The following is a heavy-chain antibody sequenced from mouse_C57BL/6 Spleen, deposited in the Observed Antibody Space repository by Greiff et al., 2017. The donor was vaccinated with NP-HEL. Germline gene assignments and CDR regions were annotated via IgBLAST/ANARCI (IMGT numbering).Heavy chain of an antibody. V-gene: IGHV1-61*01. D-gene: IGHD5-1*01. J-gene: IGHJ2*01. CDR2: IYPSDSET. Sequence: QVQLQQPGAELVRPGSSVKLSCKASGYTFTSYWMDWVKQRPGQGLEWIGNIYPSDSETHYNQKFKDKATLTVDKSSSTAYMQLSSLTSEDSAVYYCARGSNYPDYWGQGTTLTVSS. CDR3: ARGSNYPDY. CDR1: GYTFTSYW.